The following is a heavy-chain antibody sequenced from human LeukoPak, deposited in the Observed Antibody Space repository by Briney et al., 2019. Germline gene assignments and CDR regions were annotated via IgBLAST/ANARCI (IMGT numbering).Heavy chain of an antibody. CDR1: GYTFTSYG. CDR3: AGDLSYSGGWRDG. D-gene: IGHD6-19*01. CDR2: ISAYNGNT. V-gene: IGHV1-18*01. Sequence: ASVKVSCKASGYTFTSYGISWVRQAPGQGLEWMGCISAYNGNTNYAQKLQGRVTLPPDTSTSTAYMELRSMRSDDKAVYYCAGDLSYSGGWRDGWGQGTLVTVS. J-gene: IGHJ4*02.